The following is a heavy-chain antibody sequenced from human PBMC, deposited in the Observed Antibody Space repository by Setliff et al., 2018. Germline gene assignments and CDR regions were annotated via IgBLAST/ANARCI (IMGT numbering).Heavy chain of an antibody. CDR2: IYIGGSA. Sequence: PSETLSLTCTVSGGSISSYYWSWIRQPAGKGLEWIGHIYIGGSANYNPYLKSRVTMSIDTSKNQFSLKLNSVTAADMAVYYCAREQWLYPPGYYYMDVWAKGTTVTVSS. CDR1: GGSISSYY. J-gene: IGHJ6*03. CDR3: AREQWLYPPGYYYMDV. D-gene: IGHD6-19*01. V-gene: IGHV4-4*07.